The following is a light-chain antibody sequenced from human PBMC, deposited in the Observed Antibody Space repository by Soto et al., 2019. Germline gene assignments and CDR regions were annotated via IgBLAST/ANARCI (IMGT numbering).Light chain of an antibody. CDR1: SSDVGGYNY. Sequence: SGMAQPSPLSGSPGQSNTISCPGTSSDVGGYNYVSWYQQHPGKAPKLMIYDVSNRPSGVSNRFSGSKSGNTASLTISGLQAEDEADYYCSSYTSSSSYVFGTGTKVTVL. CDR2: DVS. V-gene: IGLV2-14*01. J-gene: IGLJ1*01. CDR3: SSYTSSSSYV.